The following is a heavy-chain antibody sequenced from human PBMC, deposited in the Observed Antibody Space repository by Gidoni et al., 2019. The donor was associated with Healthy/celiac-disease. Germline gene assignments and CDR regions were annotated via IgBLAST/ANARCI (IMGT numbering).Heavy chain of an antibody. CDR2: INHSGST. D-gene: IGHD6-6*01. CDR1: GGSFSGYY. J-gene: IGHJ4*02. Sequence: QVQLQQWRAGLLQPSETLSLPCAVYGGSFSGYYWSWSHQPPGKGLEWIGEINHSGSTYYNPSLKRRVTISVDTSKNQFSLKLSSVTAADTAVYYCARGHPSFEYRGNRPQFDYWGQGTLVTVSS. V-gene: IGHV4-34*01. CDR3: ARGHPSFEYRGNRPQFDY.